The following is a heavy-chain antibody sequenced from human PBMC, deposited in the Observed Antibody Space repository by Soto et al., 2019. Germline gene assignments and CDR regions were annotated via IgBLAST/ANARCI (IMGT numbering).Heavy chain of an antibody. CDR1: GFTFSSYG. Sequence: GSLRLSCAASGFTFSSYGMHWVRQAPGKGLEWVAVISYDGSNKYYADSVKGRFTISRDNSKNTLYLQMNSLRAEDTAVYYCAKGYGFGLIDYYYGMDVWGQGTTVTVSS. V-gene: IGHV3-30*18. J-gene: IGHJ6*02. D-gene: IGHD2-8*01. CDR3: AKGYGFGLIDYYYGMDV. CDR2: ISYDGSNK.